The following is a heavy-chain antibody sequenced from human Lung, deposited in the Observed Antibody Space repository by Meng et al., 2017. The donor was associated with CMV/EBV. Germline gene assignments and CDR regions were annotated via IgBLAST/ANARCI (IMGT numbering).Heavy chain of an antibody. V-gene: IGHV3-15*01. Sequence: GESXKISXAASGFTFRNAWMSWVRQAPGKGLEWVGRIKNNTDGGTTDYAAPVKGRFTFSRDDSKTTLYLQMNSLKTEDTAVYYCATGNGNSNAFDIWGQGTVVTVSS. CDR2: IKNNTDGGTT. D-gene: IGHD4-23*01. J-gene: IGHJ3*02. CDR1: GFTFRNAW. CDR3: ATGNGNSNAFDI.